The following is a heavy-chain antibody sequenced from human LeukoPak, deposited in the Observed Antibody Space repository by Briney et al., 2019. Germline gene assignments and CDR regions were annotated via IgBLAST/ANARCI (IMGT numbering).Heavy chain of an antibody. CDR2: IIPIFGIA. CDR1: GVTFTSYA. Sequence: ASVKVSCKASGVTFTSYAISWVRQAPGQGLEWMGRIIPIFGIANYAQEFQGRVTITADDPTRTAYMELSSLRSEDTAVYYCERDETPGDYGFDYWGQGTLVTVSS. D-gene: IGHD4-17*01. J-gene: IGHJ4*02. CDR3: ERDETPGDYGFDY. V-gene: IGHV1-69*13.